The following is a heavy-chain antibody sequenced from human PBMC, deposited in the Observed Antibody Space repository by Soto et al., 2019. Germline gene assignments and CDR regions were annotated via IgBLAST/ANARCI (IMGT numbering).Heavy chain of an antibody. CDR3: ARDYDGDYVRWFDP. D-gene: IGHD4-17*01. CDR2: ISSSSSYI. CDR1: GFTFSSYS. V-gene: IGHV3-21*01. Sequence: EVQLVESGGGLVKPGGSLRLSCAASGFTFSSYSMKWVRQAPGKGLEWVSSISSSSSYIYYADSVKGRFTISRDNAKNSLYLQMNSLRAEDTAVYYCARDYDGDYVRWFDPWGQGTLVTVSS. J-gene: IGHJ5*02.